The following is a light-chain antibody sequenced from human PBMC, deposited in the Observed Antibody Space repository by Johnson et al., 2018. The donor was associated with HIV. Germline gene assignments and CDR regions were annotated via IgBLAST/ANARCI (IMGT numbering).Light chain of an antibody. V-gene: IGLV1-51*02. Sequence: QSALTQPPSVSAAPGQKVTISCSGTTSNIGNNYVSWYQHLPGTAPKLLIYENNKRPSEIPDRFSGSKSGTSATLGITELQRGDEADYYCGTWDSSRTPGGVFGTGTKVTVL. J-gene: IGLJ1*01. CDR2: ENN. CDR3: GTWDSSRTPGGV. CDR1: TSNIGNNY.